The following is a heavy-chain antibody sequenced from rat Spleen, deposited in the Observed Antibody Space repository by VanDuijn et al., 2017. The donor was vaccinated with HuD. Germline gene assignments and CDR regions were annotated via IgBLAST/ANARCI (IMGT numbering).Heavy chain of an antibody. CDR3: ARLGIAAIGNWFGY. D-gene: IGHD1-2*01. CDR1: GFTFSDYS. J-gene: IGHJ3*01. CDR2: ISFDGSTT. Sequence: EVQLVESGGGLVQPGRSLKLSCAASGFTFSDYSMGWVRQAPETGLEWVATISFDGSTTYYRDSVKGRFTISRDNAKSTLYLQMDSLRSEDTATYYCARLGIAAIGNWFGYWGQGTLVTVSS. V-gene: IGHV5-7*01.